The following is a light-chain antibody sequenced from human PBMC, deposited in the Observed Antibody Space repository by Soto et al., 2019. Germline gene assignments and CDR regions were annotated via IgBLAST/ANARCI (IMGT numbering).Light chain of an antibody. CDR1: SRDVGAYNY. V-gene: IGLV2-11*01. CDR2: DVS. J-gene: IGLJ2*01. Sequence: QSALTQPRSVAGSPGQAVTISCTGTSRDVGAYNYVSWYQQHPGKAPKLIMYDVSKWPSGVPDRFSGSKSGNTASLTISGLQAEDEADYYCCSSAGGSTVIFGGGTKLTVL. CDR3: CSSAGGSTVI.